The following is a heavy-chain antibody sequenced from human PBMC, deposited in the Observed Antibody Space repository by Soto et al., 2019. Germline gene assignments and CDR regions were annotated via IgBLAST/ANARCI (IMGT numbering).Heavy chain of an antibody. Sequence: GGSLRLSCVASGFTFNTYGMHWVRQAPGKGLEWVATISYDGSKKYYADSVKGRFTISRDNSKNTLYLQMDSLRAEDTALFYCAKDLYSSSRKGYCHLWGPGILVTVSS. V-gene: IGHV3-30*18. CDR2: ISYDGSKK. D-gene: IGHD6-13*01. CDR1: GFTFNTYG. CDR3: AKDLYSSSRKGYCHL. J-gene: IGHJ2*01.